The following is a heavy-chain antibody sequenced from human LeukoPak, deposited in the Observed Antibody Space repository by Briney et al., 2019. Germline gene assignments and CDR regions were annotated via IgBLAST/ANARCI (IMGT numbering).Heavy chain of an antibody. Sequence: GGSLRLSCAASGFTFSSYAMHWVRQAPGKGLEWVSGISWNSGSIGYADSVKGRFTISRDNAKNSLYLQMNSLRAEDTALYYCVMSVVVPAAISYYYGMDVWGQGTTVTVSS. D-gene: IGHD2-2*02. V-gene: IGHV3-9*01. J-gene: IGHJ6*02. CDR2: ISWNSGSI. CDR1: GFTFSSYA. CDR3: VMSVVVPAAISYYYGMDV.